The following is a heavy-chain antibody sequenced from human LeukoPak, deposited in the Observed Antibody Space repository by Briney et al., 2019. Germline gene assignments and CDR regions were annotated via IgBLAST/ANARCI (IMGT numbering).Heavy chain of an antibody. D-gene: IGHD4-17*01. J-gene: IGHJ6*04. CDR2: ISYDGSNK. Sequence: GGSLRLSCAASGFTFSSYGMHWVRQAPGKGLEWVAVISYDGSNKYYADSVKGRFTISRDDSKNTLYLQMNSLRAEDTAVYYCAKDSKLRSYYYYYGMDVWGKGTTVTVSS. V-gene: IGHV3-30*18. CDR1: GFTFSSYG. CDR3: AKDSKLRSYYYYYGMDV.